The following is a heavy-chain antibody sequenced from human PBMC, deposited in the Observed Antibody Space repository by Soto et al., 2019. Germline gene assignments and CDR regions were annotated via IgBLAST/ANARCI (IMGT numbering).Heavy chain of an antibody. J-gene: IGHJ3*02. CDR1: GFTFSSYW. CDR2: INSDGSST. V-gene: IGHV3-74*01. CDR3: ARGIPLDAFDI. Sequence: GGSLRLSCAASGFTFSSYWMHCVRQAPGKGLVWVSRINSDGSSTSYADSVKGRFTISRDNAKNTLYLQMNSLRAEDTAVYYCARGIPLDAFDIWGQGTMVTVSS.